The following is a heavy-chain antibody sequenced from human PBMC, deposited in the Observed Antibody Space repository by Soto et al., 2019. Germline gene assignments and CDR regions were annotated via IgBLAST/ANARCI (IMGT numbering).Heavy chain of an antibody. J-gene: IGHJ6*02. CDR2: INHSGST. D-gene: IGHD2-15*01. Sequence: SETLSLTCAVYGGSFSGYYWSWIRQPPGKGLEWIGEINHSGSTNYNPSLKSRVTISVDTSKNQFSLKLSSVTAADTAVYYCARGSRGYCSGGSCRPYYYYYGMDVWGQGTTVTVSS. V-gene: IGHV4-34*01. CDR1: GGSFSGYY. CDR3: ARGSRGYCSGGSCRPYYYYYGMDV.